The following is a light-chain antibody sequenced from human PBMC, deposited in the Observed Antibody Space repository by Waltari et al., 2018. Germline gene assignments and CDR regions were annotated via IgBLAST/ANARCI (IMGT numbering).Light chain of an antibody. Sequence: DIQMTQTPSTLSASVGDRVTITCRTSQTINTWLAWHQQKPGKPPILLIYKASSLESGVPARFSGSGAETEFTLSISSLQPDDFATYYCQQYKRFPFAFGGGTKVEVK. V-gene: IGKV1-5*03. CDR3: QQYKRFPFA. J-gene: IGKJ4*01. CDR1: QTINTW. CDR2: KAS.